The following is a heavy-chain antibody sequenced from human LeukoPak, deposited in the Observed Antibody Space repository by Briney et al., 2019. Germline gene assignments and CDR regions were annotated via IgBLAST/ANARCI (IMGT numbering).Heavy chain of an antibody. CDR3: ARDFPFGGVIVIPYYFDY. J-gene: IGHJ4*02. CDR1: GFTFSSYW. CDR2: IKQDGSEK. V-gene: IGHV3-7*03. Sequence: GGSLRLSCAASGFTFSSYWMSWVRQAPGKGLEWVANIKQDGSEKYYVDSVKGRFTISRDNAKSSLYLQMNSLRAEDTAVYYCARDFPFGGVIVIPYYFDYWGQGTLVTVSS. D-gene: IGHD3-16*02.